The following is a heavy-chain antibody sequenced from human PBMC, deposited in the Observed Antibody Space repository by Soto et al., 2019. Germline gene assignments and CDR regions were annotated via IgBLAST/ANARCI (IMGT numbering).Heavy chain of an antibody. D-gene: IGHD1-26*01. CDR2: FSSSSSTI. CDR1: GFTFSSYS. CDR3: ERDGERREAYYAMDV. J-gene: IGHJ6*02. V-gene: IGHV3-48*02. Sequence: PGGSLRLSCAASGFTFSSYSMNWVRQAPGKGLEWVSYFSSSSSTIYYADSVKGRFTITRDNAKNSLYLQMNRLRDEDTAVYYCERDGERREAYYAMDVWGQVTTVTVSS.